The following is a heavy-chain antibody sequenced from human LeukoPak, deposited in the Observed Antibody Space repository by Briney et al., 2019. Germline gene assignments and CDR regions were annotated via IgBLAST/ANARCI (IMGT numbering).Heavy chain of an antibody. CDR2: ISYDGSNK. Sequence: GGSLRLSCAASGFTFSSYGMHWVRQAPGKGLEWVAVISYDGSNKYYADSVKGRFTISRDNSKNTLYLQMNSLRAEDTAVYYCAKGADAFDIWGQGTMVTVSS. CDR3: AKGADAFDI. V-gene: IGHV3-30*18. J-gene: IGHJ3*02. CDR1: GFTFSSYG.